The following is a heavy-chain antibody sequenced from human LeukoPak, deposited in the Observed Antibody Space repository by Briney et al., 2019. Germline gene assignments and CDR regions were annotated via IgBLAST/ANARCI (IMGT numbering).Heavy chain of an antibody. CDR1: GGSISSGGYS. CDR3: ASPRGDDSGGYYTWYFHH. CDR2: IYYSGST. V-gene: IGHV4-30-2*01. Sequence: PSETLSLTCAVSGGSISSGGYSWSWIRQPPGKGLEWIGYIYYSGSTNYNPSLKSRVTISVDRSKNQFSLKLSSVTAADTAVYFCASPRGDDSGGYYTWYFHHWGQGILVTVSS. D-gene: IGHD3-22*01. J-gene: IGHJ1*01.